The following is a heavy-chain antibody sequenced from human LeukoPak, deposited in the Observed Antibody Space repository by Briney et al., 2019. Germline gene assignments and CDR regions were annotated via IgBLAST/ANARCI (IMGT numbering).Heavy chain of an antibody. V-gene: IGHV3-7*01. CDR1: GFTFNTYG. J-gene: IGHJ4*02. D-gene: IGHD6-13*01. CDR3: ARDWYSNSDY. CDR2: IKQDGSEK. Sequence: GGSLRLSCAASGFTFNTYGMSWVRQAPGKGLEWVANIKQDGSEKYYVDSVKGRFTISRDNAKNSLYLQMNSLRAEDTAVYYCARDWYSNSDYWGQGTLVTVSS.